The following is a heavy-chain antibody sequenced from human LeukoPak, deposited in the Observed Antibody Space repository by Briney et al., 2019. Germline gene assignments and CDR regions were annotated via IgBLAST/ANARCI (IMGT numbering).Heavy chain of an antibody. CDR2: IYSGGST. CDR3: AGGSHDSSRRGYSYGLSDY. J-gene: IGHJ4*02. D-gene: IGHD5-18*01. CDR1: GFTVSSNY. Sequence: GGSLRLSCAASGFTVSSNYMSWVRQAPGKGLEWVSVIYSGGSTYYADSVKGRFTISRDNSKNTLYLQMNSLRAEDTAVYYCAGGSHDSSRRGYSYGLSDYWGQGTLVTVSS. V-gene: IGHV3-66*01.